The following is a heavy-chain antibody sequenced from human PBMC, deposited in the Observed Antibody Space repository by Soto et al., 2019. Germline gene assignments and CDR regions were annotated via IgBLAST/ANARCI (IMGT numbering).Heavy chain of an antibody. CDR1: GVSIISSSYY. D-gene: IGHD3-3*01. V-gene: IGHV4-39*01. Sequence: SDTLSLSCTVSGVSIISSSYYWGWIRQPPGKGLEWIGSIYYSGSTYYNPSLKSRVTISVDTSKNQFSLKLSSVTAADTAVYYCARQAHYDFWSGYYLLDNYYGMDVWGQGTTVT. J-gene: IGHJ6*02. CDR2: IYYSGST. CDR3: ARQAHYDFWSGYYLLDNYYGMDV.